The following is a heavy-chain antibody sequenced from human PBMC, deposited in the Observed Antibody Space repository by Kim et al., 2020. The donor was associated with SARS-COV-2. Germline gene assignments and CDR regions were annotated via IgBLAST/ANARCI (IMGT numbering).Heavy chain of an antibody. Sequence: SETLSLTCTVSGDSISSTGHFWAWIRQPPGKGLEWIATIKYSERTDYNPSLKSRVTIFVDTSKNQFSLKLSSVTAADMAVYYCARHGRPLGLDPGGQGT. CDR3: ARHGRPLGLDP. CDR1: GDSISSTGHF. D-gene: IGHD3-16*01. J-gene: IGHJ5*02. CDR2: IKYSERT. V-gene: IGHV4-39*01.